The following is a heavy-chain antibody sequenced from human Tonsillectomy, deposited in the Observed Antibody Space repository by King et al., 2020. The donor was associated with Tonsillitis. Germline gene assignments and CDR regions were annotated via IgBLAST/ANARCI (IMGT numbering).Heavy chain of an antibody. CDR1: GFTFSDYG. D-gene: IGHD1-1*01. CDR2: ILDDGSNQ. CDR3: ASQLEDAFDL. J-gene: IGHJ3*01. V-gene: IGHV3-33*01. Sequence: VQLVESGGGVVQPGRALRLSFATSGFTFSDYGMNWVRQAPGRGLEGWAVILDDGSNQIYAESVKGRFTISRDNSKNTVYLQMNSLRAEDTAVYFCASQLEDAFDLWGQGTMVTVSS.